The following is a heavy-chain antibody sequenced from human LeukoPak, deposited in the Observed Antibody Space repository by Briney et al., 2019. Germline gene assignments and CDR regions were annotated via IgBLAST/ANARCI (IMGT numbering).Heavy chain of an antibody. V-gene: IGHV3-30*18. CDR1: GFTFSSYG. CDR2: ISYDGSNK. D-gene: IGHD3-3*01. CDR3: AKEGSDYDFWSGYFDY. Sequence: PGGSLRLSCAASGFTFSSYGMQWVRQAPAKGLEGVAVISYDGSNKYYADSVKGRFPISRDNSKNTLYLQMNSLRAEDTAVYYCAKEGSDYDFWSGYFDYWGQGTLVTVSS. J-gene: IGHJ4*02.